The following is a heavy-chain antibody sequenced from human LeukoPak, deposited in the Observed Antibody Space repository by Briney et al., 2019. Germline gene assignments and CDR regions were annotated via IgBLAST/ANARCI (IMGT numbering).Heavy chain of an antibody. CDR2: IYPGDSDT. Sequence: KVSCKGSGYSFTSYWIGWVRQMPAKGLEWMGFIYPGDSDTRYSPSFQGQVTISADKSISTAYLQWSSLKASDTAMYYCARRDCSSTSCQGFDPWGQGTLVTVSS. CDR3: ARRDCSSTSCQGFDP. D-gene: IGHD2-2*01. V-gene: IGHV5-51*01. J-gene: IGHJ5*02. CDR1: GYSFTSYW.